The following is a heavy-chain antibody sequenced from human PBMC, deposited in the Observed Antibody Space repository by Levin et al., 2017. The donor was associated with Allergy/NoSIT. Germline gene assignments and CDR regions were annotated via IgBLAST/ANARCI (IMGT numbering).Heavy chain of an antibody. CDR3: ARSHPPTDYGMDV. Sequence: GGSLRLSCKASGYTFTGYYMHWVRQAPGQGLEWMGWINPNSGGTNYAQKFQGRVTMTRDTSISTAYMELSRLRSDDTAVYYCARSHPPTDYGMDVWGQGTTVTVSS. J-gene: IGHJ6*02. CDR2: INPNSGGT. V-gene: IGHV1-2*02. CDR1: GYTFTGYY.